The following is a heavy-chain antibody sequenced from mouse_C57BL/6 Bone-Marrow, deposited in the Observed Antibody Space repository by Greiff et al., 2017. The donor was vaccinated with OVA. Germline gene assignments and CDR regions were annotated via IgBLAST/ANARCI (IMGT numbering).Heavy chain of an antibody. D-gene: IGHD2-4*01. CDR3: TTGGLPGSSFDD. V-gene: IGHV14-4*01. CDR1: GFNIKDDY. J-gene: IGHJ2*01. Sequence: VQLKQSGAELVRPGASVKLSCTASGFNIKDDYMHWVKQRPEQGLEWIGWIDPENGDTEYASKFQGKATITADTSSNTAYLQLSSLTSEDTAVDCCTTGGLPGSSFDDWGKGTTLTVAS. CDR2: IDPENGDT.